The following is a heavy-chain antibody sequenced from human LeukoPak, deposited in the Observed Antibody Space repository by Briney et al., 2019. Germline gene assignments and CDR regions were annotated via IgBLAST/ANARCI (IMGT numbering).Heavy chain of an antibody. D-gene: IGHD3-22*01. Sequence: GGSLRLSCAASGFTVSSNYMSWVRQAPGKGLECVSVIYSGGNTYYADSVKGRFTISRDNSKNTLYLQMNSLRAEDTAMYYCARKTDSGGQGDYWGPGTLVTVSS. CDR1: GFTVSSNY. V-gene: IGHV3-66*01. CDR3: ARKTDSGGQGDY. J-gene: IGHJ4*02. CDR2: IYSGGNT.